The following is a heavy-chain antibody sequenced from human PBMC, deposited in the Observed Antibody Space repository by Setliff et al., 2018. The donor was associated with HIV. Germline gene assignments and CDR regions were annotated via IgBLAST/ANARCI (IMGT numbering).Heavy chain of an antibody. D-gene: IGHD6-19*01. J-gene: IGHJ6*03. Sequence: ASVKVSCKTSGYTFTVNHLHWVRQAPGQGVEWVGKISPDSGDTFYAQKFQGRVTMTRDTSINTAYMELSRLRSDDTAVYYCARDVGQWLVRNYMDVWGKGTTVTVS. CDR2: ISPDSGDT. V-gene: IGHV1-2*02. CDR3: ARDVGQWLVRNYMDV. CDR1: GYTFTVNH.